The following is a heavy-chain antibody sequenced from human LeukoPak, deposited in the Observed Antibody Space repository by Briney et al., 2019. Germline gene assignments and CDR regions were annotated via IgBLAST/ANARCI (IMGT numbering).Heavy chain of an antibody. CDR3: VVALGPRDY. V-gene: IGHV3-73*01. J-gene: IGHJ4*02. D-gene: IGHD2-21*01. Sequence: GRSLKLSCAASGFTFSGSAMHWVRQASGKGLEWVGRIRSKANSYATAYAASVKGRFTISRDDSKNTAYLQMNSLKTEDTAVYYCVVALGPRDYWGQGPLVTVSS. CDR2: IRSKANSYAT. CDR1: GFTFSGSA.